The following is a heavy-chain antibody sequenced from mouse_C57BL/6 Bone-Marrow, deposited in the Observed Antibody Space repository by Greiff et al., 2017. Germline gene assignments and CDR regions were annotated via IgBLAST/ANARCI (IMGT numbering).Heavy chain of an antibody. CDR2: IDPSDSYT. J-gene: IGHJ2*01. CDR1: GYTFTSYW. Sequence: VQLQQPGAELVMPGASVKLSCKASGYTFTSYWMHWVKQRPGQGLEWIGEIDPSDSYTNSNQKFKGKSTLTVDKSSSTAYMQLSSLTSEDSAVYYCARDYYGCFDYWGQGTTLTGSS. V-gene: IGHV1-69*01. D-gene: IGHD1-1*01. CDR3: ARDYYGCFDY.